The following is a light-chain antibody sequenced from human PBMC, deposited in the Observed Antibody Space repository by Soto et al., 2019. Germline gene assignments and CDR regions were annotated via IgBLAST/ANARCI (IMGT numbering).Light chain of an antibody. CDR1: QSVSQSVTTN. V-gene: IGKV3-11*01. CDR2: DAS. Sequence: EIVMMQFPATLSVSPGERVTLSCRASQSVSQSVTTNLAWYQQKPGQAPRLLIFDASARAVDIPGRFSGSGSGTDFTLTISSLEPEDFAVYYCQQRSNWPVTFGQGTRLEIK. J-gene: IGKJ5*01. CDR3: QQRSNWPVT.